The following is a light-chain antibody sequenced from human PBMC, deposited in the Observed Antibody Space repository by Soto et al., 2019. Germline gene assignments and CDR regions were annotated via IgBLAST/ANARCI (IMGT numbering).Light chain of an antibody. V-gene: IGKV3-20*01. CDR2: DTS. CDR3: QQYGSSPGT. Sequence: EIVLTQSPGTLSLSPGERATLSCRASQSVRDSYLAWYQQKPGQAPRLLIYDTSTRATGIPDRFIGSGSGTDFALTISRVEPEDFAMYFCQQYGSSPGTFGQGTKVEIK. CDR1: QSVRDSY. J-gene: IGKJ1*01.